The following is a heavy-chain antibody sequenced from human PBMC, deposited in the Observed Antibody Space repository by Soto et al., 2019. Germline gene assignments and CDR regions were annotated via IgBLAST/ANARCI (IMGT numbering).Heavy chain of an antibody. CDR1: GYTFTSYG. CDR3: ARPARTGLKAHLDY. J-gene: IGHJ4*02. V-gene: IGHV1-18*01. D-gene: IGHD3-9*01. Sequence: ASVKLSCKASGYTFTSYGISCVRQAPRQGLEWMGWISAYNGNTNYAQKLQGRVTMTTDTSTSTAYMELRSLRSDDTAVYYCARPARTGLKAHLDYRGQGTLVTVSS. CDR2: ISAYNGNT.